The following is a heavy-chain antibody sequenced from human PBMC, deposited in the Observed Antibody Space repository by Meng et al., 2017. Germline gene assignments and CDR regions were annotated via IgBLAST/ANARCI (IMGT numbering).Heavy chain of an antibody. CDR3: ARDIYYDSSGYYSYPPYYYGMDV. D-gene: IGHD3-22*01. J-gene: IGHJ6*02. CDR1: GFTFSSYA. V-gene: IGHV3-30*04. Sequence: GESLKISCAASGFTFSSYAMHWVRQAPGKGLEWVAVISYDGSNKYYAGSVKGRFTISRDNSKNTLYLQMNSLRAEDTAVYYCARDIYYDSSGYYSYPPYYYGMDVWGQGTTVTVSS. CDR2: ISYDGSNK.